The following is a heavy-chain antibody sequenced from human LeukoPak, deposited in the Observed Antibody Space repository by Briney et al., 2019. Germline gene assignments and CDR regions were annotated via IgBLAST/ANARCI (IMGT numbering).Heavy chain of an antibody. D-gene: IGHD2-15*01. CDR1: GYTFTGYY. V-gene: IGHV1-2*02. CDR2: INPNSGGT. CDR3: ASHPPVYCSGGSCYDGY. Sequence: ASVKVSCKASGYTFTGYYMHWVRQAPGQGLEWMGWINPNSGGTNYAQKFQGRVTMTRDTSISTAYMELSRLRSDDPAVYYCASHPPVYCSGGSCYDGYWGQGTLVTVSS. J-gene: IGHJ4*02.